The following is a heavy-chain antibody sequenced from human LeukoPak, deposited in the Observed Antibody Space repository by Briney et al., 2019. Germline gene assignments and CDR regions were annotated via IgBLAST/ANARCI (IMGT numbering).Heavy chain of an antibody. J-gene: IGHJ5*02. CDR2: IYYNGST. V-gene: IGHV4-59*12. CDR1: GGSISSYY. D-gene: IGHD6-6*01. Sequence: SSETLSLTCTVSGGSISSYYWSWIRQPPGKGLEWIGYIYYNGSTNYNPSLKSRVTISVDTSKNQFSLKLSSVTAADTAVYYCAREAALRYNWFDPWGQGTLVTVSS. CDR3: AREAALRYNWFDP.